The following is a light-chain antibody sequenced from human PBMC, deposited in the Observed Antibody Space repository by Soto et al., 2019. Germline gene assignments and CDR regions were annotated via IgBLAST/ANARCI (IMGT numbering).Light chain of an antibody. J-gene: IGLJ1*01. CDR2: GNN. V-gene: IGLV1-40*01. Sequence: QPVLTQSPSVSGAPGLRVTISCTGSRSNIGANYDVHGYQQLPGTAPKLLIYGNNNRPSGVPDRCSGSKSGTSASLAITGLQAEDEAYYYCQSSDTSLRYVFGTGTKVTVL. CDR3: QSSDTSLRYV. CDR1: RSNIGANYD.